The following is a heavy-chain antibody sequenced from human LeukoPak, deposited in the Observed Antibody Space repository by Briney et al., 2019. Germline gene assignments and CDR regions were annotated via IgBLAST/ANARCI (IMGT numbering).Heavy chain of an antibody. D-gene: IGHD6-6*01. CDR3: ARDRYSSSSTYYYYYMDV. CDR2: ISYTGST. CDR1: GGSIRDGAYF. V-gene: IGHV4-31*03. J-gene: IGHJ6*03. Sequence: SQTLSLTCTISGGSIRDGAYFWNWVRLHPGKGLEWIGYISYTGSTHYSPSLESRVTISVDTSKNQFSLKLSSVTAADTAVYYCARDRYSSSSTYYYYYMDVWGKGTTVTVSS.